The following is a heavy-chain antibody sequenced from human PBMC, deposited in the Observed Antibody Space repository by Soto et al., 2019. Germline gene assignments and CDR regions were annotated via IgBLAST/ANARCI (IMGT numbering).Heavy chain of an antibody. Sequence: EVQLVESGGGLVQPGGSLRLSCVASGLTLSRYWMSWVRQAPGKGLEWVANIKEDGGKTYYVDSVKGRFTISRDNAKNSVDLQMNSRRVEDTAVYYCSRDYYGPGPDWGQGTLVIVSS. V-gene: IGHV3-7*04. D-gene: IGHD3-22*01. CDR1: GLTLSRYW. CDR3: SRDYYGPGPD. J-gene: IGHJ4*02. CDR2: IKEDGGKT.